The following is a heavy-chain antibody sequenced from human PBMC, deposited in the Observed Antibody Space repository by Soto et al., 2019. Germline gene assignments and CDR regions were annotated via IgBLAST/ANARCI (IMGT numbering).Heavy chain of an antibody. V-gene: IGHV3-23*01. CDR1: GFTFSSYA. Sequence: EVQLLESGGGLEQPGGSLRLSCEASGFTFSSYAMSWVRQAPGKGLEWVSGINTRGTRTYYADSVKGRFTVSRDNSKNTLYLQMNSLRAEDTAVYYCAKEVFHDSDNYRNDFDAWGQGTRVTVSS. CDR3: AKEVFHDSDNYRNDFDA. CDR2: INTRGTRT. D-gene: IGHD3-10*01. J-gene: IGHJ5*02.